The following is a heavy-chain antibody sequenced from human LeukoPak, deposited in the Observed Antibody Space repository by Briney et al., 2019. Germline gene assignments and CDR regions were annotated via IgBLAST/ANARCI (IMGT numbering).Heavy chain of an antibody. Sequence: KPSETLSLTCAVYGGSFSGYYWSWIRQPPGKGLEWIGEINHSGSTNYNPSLKSRVTISVDTSKNQFSLKLSSVTAADTAVYYCARGGPRGRSYYYDSSGYGPDYWGQGTLVTVSS. CDR2: INHSGST. CDR1: GGSFSGYY. D-gene: IGHD3-22*01. CDR3: ARGGPRGRSYYYDSSGYGPDY. V-gene: IGHV4-34*01. J-gene: IGHJ4*02.